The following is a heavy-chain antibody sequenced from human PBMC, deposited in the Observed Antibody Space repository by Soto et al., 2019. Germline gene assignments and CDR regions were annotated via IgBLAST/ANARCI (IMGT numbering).Heavy chain of an antibody. Sequence: EVQLVESGGGLVQPGGSLRLSCAASGFTFSDYWMHWVRQAPGKGLVWVSRVNSDETTTTYADSVKGRFTISRDNAKNTLYLQMNSLRADDTAVYYCVRGTGTTYDYWGQGTLVTVSS. CDR1: GFTFSDYW. D-gene: IGHD1-1*01. CDR3: VRGTGTTYDY. J-gene: IGHJ4*02. CDR2: VNSDETTT. V-gene: IGHV3-74*01.